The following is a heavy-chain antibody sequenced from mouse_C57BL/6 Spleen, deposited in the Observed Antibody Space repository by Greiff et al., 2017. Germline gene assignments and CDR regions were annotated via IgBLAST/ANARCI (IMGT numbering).Heavy chain of an antibody. CDR1: GYAFTNYL. J-gene: IGHJ3*01. CDR3: ARSRDEVAFAY. V-gene: IGHV1-54*01. Sequence: QVQLQQSGAELVRPGTSVKVSCKASGYAFTNYLIEWVKQRPGQGLEWIGVINPGSGGTNYQEKFKGKATMTADKSSSTAYMQLSSLTSEDSAVYFCARSRDEVAFAYWGQGALVTVSA. CDR2: INPGSGGT. D-gene: IGHD1-1*01.